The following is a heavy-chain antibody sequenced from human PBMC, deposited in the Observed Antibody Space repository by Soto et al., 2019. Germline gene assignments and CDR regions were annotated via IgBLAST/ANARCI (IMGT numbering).Heavy chain of an antibody. CDR3: ASQAFDN. J-gene: IGHJ4*02. CDR2: IWHDESKK. Sequence: GGSLRLSCAASGFIFRDYGMQWVRQAPGKGLEWVAFIWHDESKKYYADSVQGRFTISRDNSKNTLFLQMSSLRAEDTAVYYCASQAFDNWGQGTLVTVS. V-gene: IGHV3-33*01. CDR1: GFIFRDYG.